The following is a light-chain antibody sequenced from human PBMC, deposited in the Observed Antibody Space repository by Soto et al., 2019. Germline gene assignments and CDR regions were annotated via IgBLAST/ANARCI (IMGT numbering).Light chain of an antibody. Sequence: EIVMTQSPGTLSLSPGEVATLSCRASQSVSGSYLAWYQQKPGQAPRLLISGASTRAAGISDRFRGSGSGTEFTLTISSLRSEDSAIYYCQQYFEWPPMTFGQGTKVDIK. J-gene: IGKJ1*01. CDR3: QQYFEWPPMT. V-gene: IGKV3-15*01. CDR2: GAS. CDR1: QSVSGSY.